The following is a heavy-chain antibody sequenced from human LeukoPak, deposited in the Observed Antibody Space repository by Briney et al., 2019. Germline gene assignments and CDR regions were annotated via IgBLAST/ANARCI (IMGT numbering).Heavy chain of an antibody. CDR3: ARAILSGYPDS. D-gene: IGHD3-3*01. CDR2: IYSSGST. CDR1: GGSISSYY. J-gene: IGHJ4*02. V-gene: IGHV4-59*01. Sequence: SETLSLTCTVSGGSISSYYWSWIRQPPGKGLEWIGYIYSSGSTNYNPSLKSRVTISVDTSKNQFSLKLSSVTAADTAVYYCARAILSGYPDSWGQGTLVIVFS.